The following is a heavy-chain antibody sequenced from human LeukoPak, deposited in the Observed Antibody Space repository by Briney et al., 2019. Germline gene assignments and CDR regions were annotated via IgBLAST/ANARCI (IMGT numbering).Heavy chain of an antibody. Sequence: ASVKVSCKASGYTFTGYYMHWVRQAPGQGLEWMGWINPNSGGTNYAQKFQGRVTMTRDTSISTAYMELSRLRFDDTAVYYCARAANLGYCSSTSCYKINNWFDPWGQGTLVTVSS. D-gene: IGHD2-2*02. V-gene: IGHV1-2*02. CDR2: INPNSGGT. J-gene: IGHJ5*02. CDR1: GYTFTGYY. CDR3: ARAANLGYCSSTSCYKINNWFDP.